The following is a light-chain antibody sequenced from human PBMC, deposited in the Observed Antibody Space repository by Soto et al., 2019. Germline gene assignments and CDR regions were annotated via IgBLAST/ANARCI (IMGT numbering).Light chain of an antibody. CDR1: QSISSSY. V-gene: IGKV3-20*01. CDR3: QLHGDSPPGYT. CDR2: GVS. Sequence: EIVLTQSPGTLSLSPGERATLSCRASQSISSSYLAWYQQKPGQAPRLLIYGVSNRATGIPDRFSGSGSVTDFTLTISRLEPEDFAVYYCQLHGDSPPGYTFGQGTKLEIK. J-gene: IGKJ2*01.